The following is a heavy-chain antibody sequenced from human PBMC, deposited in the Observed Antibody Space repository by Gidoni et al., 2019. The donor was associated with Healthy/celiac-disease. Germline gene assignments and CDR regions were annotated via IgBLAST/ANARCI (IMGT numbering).Heavy chain of an antibody. CDR1: GFTFSTHA. D-gene: IGHD3-10*01. CDR2: ISGSGGST. J-gene: IGHJ3*02. Sequence: EVQPLESGGGLVQSGGYLRLSRAASGFTFSTHAMSWVRQAPGKGLGWVSAISGSGGSTYYADSVKGRFTISRDNSKNTLYLQMNSLRAEDTAVYYCAKDRVLLWFGEFPGGHDAFDIWGQGTMVTVSS. CDR3: AKDRVLLWFGEFPGGHDAFDI. V-gene: IGHV3-23*01.